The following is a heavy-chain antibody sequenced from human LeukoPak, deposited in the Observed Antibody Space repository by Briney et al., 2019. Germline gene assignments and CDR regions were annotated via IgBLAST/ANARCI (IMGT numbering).Heavy chain of an antibody. J-gene: IGHJ4*02. D-gene: IGHD3-22*01. CDR2: IYAGGTT. Sequence: GGSLRLSCAASGFTINGFAINSNYMSWVRQPPGKGLEWVSVIYAGGTTYDADSVKVRFAISRDSSKNMLYLQMKSLRVEDTAVYYCARASVTYSYDSSAPYDYWGRGALVTVSS. CDR1: GFTINGFAINSNY. V-gene: IGHV3-66*02. CDR3: ARASVTYSYDSSAPYDY.